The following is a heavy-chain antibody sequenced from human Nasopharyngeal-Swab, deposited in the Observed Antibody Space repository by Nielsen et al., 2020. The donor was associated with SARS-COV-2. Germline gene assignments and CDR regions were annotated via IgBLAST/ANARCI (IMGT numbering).Heavy chain of an antibody. CDR2: INIDGSRT. Sequence: GESLKISCAVSGFTFTNYWMHWVRRTPGKGLVWVSRINIDGSRTGYADSVKGRFTISRDNAKNSLYLQMNSLRDEDTAVYYCASSTIVVAGRGTLGASFDYWGQGTLVTVSS. D-gene: IGHD6-19*01. J-gene: IGHJ4*02. CDR3: ASSTIVVAGRGTLGASFDY. V-gene: IGHV3-74*01. CDR1: GFTFTNYW.